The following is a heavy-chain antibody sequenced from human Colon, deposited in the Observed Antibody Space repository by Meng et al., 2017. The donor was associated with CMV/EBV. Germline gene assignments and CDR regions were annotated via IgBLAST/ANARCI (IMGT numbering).Heavy chain of an antibody. J-gene: IGHJ3*02. CDR3: ARDMGIVIPTAIGTSDI. D-gene: IGHD2-21*02. Sequence: KISCKASGGTFSDYTINWVRQASGQGLEWMGRVIPVLGVANYAQKFQGRLTITADKSTGTAYMDLSSLKSEDTAVYYCARDMGIVIPTAIGTSDIWGQGTKVTVSS. CDR1: GGTFSDYT. CDR2: VIPVLGVA. V-gene: IGHV1-69*04.